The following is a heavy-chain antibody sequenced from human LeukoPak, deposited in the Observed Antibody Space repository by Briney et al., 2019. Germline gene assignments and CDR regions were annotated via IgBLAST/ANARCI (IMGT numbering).Heavy chain of an antibody. CDR2: LSYDGAAT. CDR1: GFTFGSYA. CDR3: AKLRDSSSVF. Sequence: PGGSLRLSCAASGFTFGSYAMSCVRQAPGEGLEWVSALSYDGAATYYADSVKGRFTISRDNSKNTLHLQMNTLRAEDTAVYYCAKLRDSSSVFWGQGTLVTVSS. J-gene: IGHJ4*02. V-gene: IGHV3-23*01. D-gene: IGHD6-6*01.